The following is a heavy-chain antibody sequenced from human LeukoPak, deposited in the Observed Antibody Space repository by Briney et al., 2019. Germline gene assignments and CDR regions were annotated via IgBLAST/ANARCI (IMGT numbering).Heavy chain of an antibody. CDR2: INNDGSST. V-gene: IGHV3-74*01. CDR1: GLTSSKSW. J-gene: IGHJ1*01. D-gene: IGHD3-10*01. Sequence: PGGSLRLSCAAAGLTSSKSWMHWVRQAPGKGLVWVSRINNDGSSTTYAGSVKGRFTISRDNAKNMVYLQMNSLRVEDTAIYYCARVYGLGMNEYYQYWGQGTLLTVPS. CDR3: ARVYGLGMNEYYQY.